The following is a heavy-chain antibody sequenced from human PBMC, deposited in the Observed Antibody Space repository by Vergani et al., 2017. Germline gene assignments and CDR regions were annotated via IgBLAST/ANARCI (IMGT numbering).Heavy chain of an antibody. D-gene: IGHD3-22*01. J-gene: IGHJ5*02. Sequence: QVQLVQSGAEVKKPGSSVKVSCKASGGTFSSYAISWVRQAPGQGLEWMGGINPIFGTANYAQKFQGRVTITADESTSTAYMELSSLRSEDTAVYYCARDRASPPNGYVWFDPWGQGTLVTVSS. CDR1: GGTFSSYA. V-gene: IGHV1-69*12. CDR3: ARDRASPPNGYVWFDP. CDR2: INPIFGTA.